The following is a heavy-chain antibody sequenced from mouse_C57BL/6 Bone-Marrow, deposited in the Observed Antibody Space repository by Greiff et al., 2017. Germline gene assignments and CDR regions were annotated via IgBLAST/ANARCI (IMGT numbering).Heavy chain of an antibody. CDR3: ARCYGSSYDWYFDV. D-gene: IGHD1-1*01. CDR1: GFNIKNTY. Sequence: VQLQQSVAELVRPGASVKLSCTASGFNIKNTYMPWVKQRPEQGLEWIGRIDPANGNTKYAPKFQGKASITADTTSNTAYLQLSSLTSEDTAIYYCARCYGSSYDWYFDVWGTGTTVTVSS. CDR2: IDPANGNT. V-gene: IGHV14-3*01. J-gene: IGHJ1*03.